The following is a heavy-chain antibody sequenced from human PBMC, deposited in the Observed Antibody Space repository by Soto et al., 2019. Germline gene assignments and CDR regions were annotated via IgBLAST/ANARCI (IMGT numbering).Heavy chain of an antibody. J-gene: IGHJ4*02. D-gene: IGHD5-12*01. CDR2: INPNSGGT. CDR1: GYTFTGYY. V-gene: IGHV1-2*04. Sequence: GASVKVSCKASGYTFTGYYMHWVRQAPGQGLEWMGWINPNSGGTNYAQKFQGWVTMTRDTSISTAYMELSRLRSDDTAVYYCAIEVRWLQTYYFDYWGQGTLVTVSS. CDR3: AIEVRWLQTYYFDY.